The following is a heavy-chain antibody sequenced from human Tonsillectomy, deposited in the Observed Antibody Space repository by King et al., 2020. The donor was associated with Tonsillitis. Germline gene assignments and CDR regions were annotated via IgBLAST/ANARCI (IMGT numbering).Heavy chain of an antibody. CDR1: GGSISSSNW. Sequence: QLQESGPGLVKPSGTLSLTCAVSGGSISSSNWWNWVRQPPGKGLEWIGEIHHSGXTNYNPSLKSRVTISVDKXKNQFSLKLSSVTAADTAVYYCERPGGDYYGSGSHYNFFDYWGQGTLVTVSS. CDR2: IHHSGXT. V-gene: IGHV4-4*02. D-gene: IGHD3-10*01. CDR3: ERPGGDYYGSGSHYNFFDY. J-gene: IGHJ4*02.